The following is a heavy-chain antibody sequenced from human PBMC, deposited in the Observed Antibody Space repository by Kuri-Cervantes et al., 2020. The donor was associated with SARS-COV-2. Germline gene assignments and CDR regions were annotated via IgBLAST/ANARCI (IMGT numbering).Heavy chain of an antibody. CDR3: ARLPDYGVYWFDP. J-gene: IGHJ5*02. CDR1: GYTFTSYE. D-gene: IGHD4-17*01. V-gene: IGHV1-69*15. CDR2: IIPIYGTT. Sequence: SGYTFTSYEINWVRQAPGQGLEWMGRIIPIYGTTNYAQKVQGRVTITADESTNTAYMEMSSLRSEDTAMYYCARLPDYGVYWFDPWCQGPLVTVSS.